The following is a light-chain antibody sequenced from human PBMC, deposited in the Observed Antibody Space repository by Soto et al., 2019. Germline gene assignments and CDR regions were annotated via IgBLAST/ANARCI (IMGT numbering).Light chain of an antibody. CDR2: WAS. J-gene: IGKJ2*01. CDR1: QSLLYSSNNKNY. CDR3: QQYLNTPLT. V-gene: IGKV4-1*01. Sequence: DIVMTQSPDSLAVSLGERATINCKSSQSLLYSSNNKNYLIWYQQKPGQPPKLLVYWASTRESGVPDRFSGSGSGTDFTLTISSLQAEDVAVYYCQQYLNTPLTFGQGTKLEI.